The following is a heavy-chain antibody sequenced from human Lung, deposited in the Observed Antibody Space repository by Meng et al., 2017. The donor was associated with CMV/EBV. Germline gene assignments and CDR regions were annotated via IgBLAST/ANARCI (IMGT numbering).Heavy chain of an antibody. Sequence: GGSXRLXCAASGFTFSSYEMNWVRQAPGKGLGWVSYISSNGSTIYYADSVKGRFTISRDNAKNSLYLQMNSLRAEDTAVYYCARDPLWFGVNYYYGMDVWXQGTTVTVSS. V-gene: IGHV3-48*03. D-gene: IGHD3-10*01. CDR3: ARDPLWFGVNYYYGMDV. CDR1: GFTFSSYE. CDR2: ISSNGSTI. J-gene: IGHJ6*02.